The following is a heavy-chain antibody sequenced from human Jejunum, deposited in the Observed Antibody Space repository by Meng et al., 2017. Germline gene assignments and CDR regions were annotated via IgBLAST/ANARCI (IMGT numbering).Heavy chain of an antibody. CDR3: ARDRKGTRSWYAGPDY. CDR1: GFTFIAYP. CDR2: ISFDGSNK. Sequence: GESLKISCAASGFTFIAYPMHWVRQAPGKGLEWVAVISFDGSNKYYADSVKGRFTISRDNSKNTLYLQMNSLRAEDTAVYYCARDRKGTRSWYAGPDYWGQGTLVTVSS. V-gene: IGHV3-30*04. D-gene: IGHD6-13*01. J-gene: IGHJ4*02.